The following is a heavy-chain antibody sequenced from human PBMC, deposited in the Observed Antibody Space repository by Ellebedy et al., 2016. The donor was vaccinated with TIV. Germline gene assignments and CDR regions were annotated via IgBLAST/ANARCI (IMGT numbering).Heavy chain of an antibody. D-gene: IGHD2-15*01. V-gene: IGHV3-30*16. CDR2: ISNDGRNK. Sequence: GEPLKISCAASEFTLSYYVMHWVRQAPGKGLEWVAGISNDGRNKYYADSVKGRFTISRDNSKNTLYLQMNSLRTEDTAVYYCARTDIYYFYGMDVWGQGTTVTVSS. J-gene: IGHJ6*02. CDR1: EFTLSYYV. CDR3: ARTDIYYFYGMDV.